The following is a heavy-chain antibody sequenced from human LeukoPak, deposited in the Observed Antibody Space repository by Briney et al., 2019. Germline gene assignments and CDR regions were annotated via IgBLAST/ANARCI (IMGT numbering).Heavy chain of an antibody. CDR3: ATAWADIVVVPASLEWTDYGMDV. CDR1: GGTFSSYA. CDR2: IIPIFGTA. Sequence: SVNVSCTASGGTFSSYAISWVRQAPGQGLEWMGGIIPIFGTANYAQKFQGRVTITADESTSTAYMELSSLRSEDTAVYYCATAWADIVVVPASLEWTDYGMDVWGQGTTVTVSS. D-gene: IGHD2-2*01. J-gene: IGHJ6*02. V-gene: IGHV1-69*13.